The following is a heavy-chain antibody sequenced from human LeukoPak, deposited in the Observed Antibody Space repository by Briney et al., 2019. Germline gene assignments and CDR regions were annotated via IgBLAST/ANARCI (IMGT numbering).Heavy chain of an antibody. CDR1: GYTLTELS. CDR2: FDPEDGET. J-gene: IGHJ6*02. D-gene: IGHD3-16*01. Sequence: ASVKVSCKVSGYTLTELSMHWVRQAPGKGLEWMGGFDPEDGETIYAQKFQGRVTMTGDTSTDTAYMELSSLRSEDTAVYYCATTFTFAYYYYGMDVWGQGTTVTVSS. V-gene: IGHV1-24*01. CDR3: ATTFTFAYYYYGMDV.